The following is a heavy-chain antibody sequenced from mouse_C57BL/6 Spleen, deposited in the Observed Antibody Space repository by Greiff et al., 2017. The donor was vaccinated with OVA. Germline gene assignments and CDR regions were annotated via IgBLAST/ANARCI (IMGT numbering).Heavy chain of an antibody. Sequence: VQLQQSGPELVKPGASVKLSCKASGYTFTSYDINWVKQRPGQGLEWIGWIYPRDGSTKYNEKFKGKATLTVDTSSSTAYMELHSLTSEDSAVYFCAAAQAYYAMDYWGQGTSVTVSS. D-gene: IGHD3-2*02. CDR2: IYPRDGST. CDR1: GYTFTSYD. J-gene: IGHJ4*01. CDR3: AAAQAYYAMDY. V-gene: IGHV1-85*01.